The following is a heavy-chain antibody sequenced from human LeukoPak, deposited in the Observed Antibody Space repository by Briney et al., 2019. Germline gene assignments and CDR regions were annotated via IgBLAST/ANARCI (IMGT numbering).Heavy chain of an antibody. CDR2: IRYDGSNK. V-gene: IGHV3-30*02. D-gene: IGHD3-22*01. CDR3: AKWVDSSGYLNPFFYFDY. CDR1: GFTFSSYG. J-gene: IGHJ4*02. Sequence: GGSLRLSCAASGFTFSSYGMHWVRQAPGKGLEWVAFIRYDGSNKYYADSVKGRFTISRDNSKNTLYLQMNSLRAEDTAVYYCAKWVDSSGYLNPFFYFDYWGQGTLVTVSS.